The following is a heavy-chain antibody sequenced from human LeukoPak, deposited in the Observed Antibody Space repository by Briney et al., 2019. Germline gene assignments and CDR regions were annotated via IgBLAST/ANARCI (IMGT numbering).Heavy chain of an antibody. CDR2: VRNDASDT. D-gene: IGHD4-23*01. J-gene: IGHJ4*02. CDR1: ELTFTSHG. V-gene: IGHV3-30*02. Sequence: GGSLRLSCTTSELTFTSHGFHWLRQVVGKRLEWVAFVRNDASDTYHANSVKGRFSVSRDDSKNTLYLQMNSLRPEDTAIYYCARDRGKDYFDSWGQGTQVTVSS. CDR3: ARDRGKDYFDS.